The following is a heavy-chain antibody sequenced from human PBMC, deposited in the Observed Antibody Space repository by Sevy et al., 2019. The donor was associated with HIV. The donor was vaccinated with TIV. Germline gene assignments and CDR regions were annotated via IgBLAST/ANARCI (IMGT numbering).Heavy chain of an antibody. D-gene: IGHD5-12*01. J-gene: IGHJ4*02. Sequence: GGSLRLSCAASGFTFDDYAMHWVRQAPGKGLEWVSGISWNSGSIGYADSVKGRFTISRDNSKNTLYLQMNSLRAEDTAVYYCASPGGYSGYDPFDYWGQGTLVTVSS. CDR1: GFTFDDYA. CDR2: ISWNSGSI. CDR3: ASPGGYSGYDPFDY. V-gene: IGHV3-9*01.